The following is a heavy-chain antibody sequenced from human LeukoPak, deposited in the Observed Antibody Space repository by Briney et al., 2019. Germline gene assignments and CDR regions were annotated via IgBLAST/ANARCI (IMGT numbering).Heavy chain of an antibody. V-gene: IGHV1-2*02. Sequence: GASVKVSCKASGYTFTGYYMHWVRQAPGQGLEWMGWINPNSGGTNYAQKFQGRVTMTRDTSISTAYMGLSRLRSDDTAVYYCARERLPAYYYYYGMDVWGQGTTVTVSS. CDR1: GYTFTGYY. J-gene: IGHJ6*02. D-gene: IGHD6-25*01. CDR2: INPNSGGT. CDR3: ARERLPAYYYYYGMDV.